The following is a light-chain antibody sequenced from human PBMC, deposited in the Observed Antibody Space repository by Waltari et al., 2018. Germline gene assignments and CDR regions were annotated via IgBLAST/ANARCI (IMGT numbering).Light chain of an antibody. J-gene: IGLJ2*01. CDR2: EVT. Sequence: QSALAQPPSASGSPGQSVTISCTGTSSDVGGYNYVSWYQPHPGRAPRLILYEVTKRPSGFPARFSGSKSGNTASLTVSGLQADDEADYHCCAYAGNTEVFGGGTRLTVL. V-gene: IGLV2-8*01. CDR1: SSDVGGYNY. CDR3: CAYAGNTEV.